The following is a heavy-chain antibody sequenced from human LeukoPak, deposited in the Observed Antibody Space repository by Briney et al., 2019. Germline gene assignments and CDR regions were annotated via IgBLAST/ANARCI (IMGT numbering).Heavy chain of an antibody. D-gene: IGHD1-26*01. V-gene: IGHV3-33*01. CDR2: IWYDGSNK. CDR1: GFTFSSYG. CDR3: ARAGELLHGNPDY. J-gene: IGHJ4*02. Sequence: GRSLRLSCAASGFTFSSYGMHWVRQAPGKGLEWVAVIWYDGSNKYYADSVKGRFTISRDNSKNTLYLQMNSLRAEDTAVYYCARAGELLHGNPDYWGQGTLVTVSS.